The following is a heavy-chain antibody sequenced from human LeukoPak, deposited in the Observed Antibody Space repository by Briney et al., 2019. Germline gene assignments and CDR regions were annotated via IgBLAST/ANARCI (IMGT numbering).Heavy chain of an antibody. V-gene: IGHV1-18*01. CDR2: ISAYNGNT. CDR1: GYTFTIYG. D-gene: IGHD6-13*01. J-gene: IGHJ4*02. Sequence: ASVNVSFKASGYTFTIYGISWVRQAPGQGLEWMGWISAYNGNTNYAQKLQGRVTMTTDTSTSTAYMELRSLRSDDTAVYYCARAVAAAGTPIDYWGQGTLVTVSS. CDR3: ARAVAAAGTPIDY.